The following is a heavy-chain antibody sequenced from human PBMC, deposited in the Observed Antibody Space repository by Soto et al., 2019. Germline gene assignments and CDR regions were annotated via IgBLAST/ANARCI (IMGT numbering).Heavy chain of an antibody. CDR1: GFSLSNPRMG. D-gene: IGHD3-3*01. V-gene: IGHV2-26*01. J-gene: IGHJ4*02. CDR2: IFSNDEI. Sequence: SGPTLVNPTETLTLTCTVSGFSLSNPRMGVSWIRQPPGKALEWLAHIFSNDEISYSPSLQSRLTISKDTSRSQVVLTMTNLDPVDTATYFCARSTIFGVVVSHFDSWGQGTLVTAPQ. CDR3: ARSTIFGVVVSHFDS.